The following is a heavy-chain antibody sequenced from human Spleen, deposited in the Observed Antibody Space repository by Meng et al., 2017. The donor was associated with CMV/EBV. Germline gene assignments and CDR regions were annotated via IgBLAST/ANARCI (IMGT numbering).Heavy chain of an antibody. J-gene: IGHJ4*02. CDR2: ISYTGGT. V-gene: IGHV4-39*07. D-gene: IGHD5-12*01. CDR1: GGSSHGNNSP. Sequence: SGGSSHGNNSPWGWIRQPPGEGLEWIGSISYTGGTYYMPSLKSRVTISADTSRNQFSLRLSSATAADTAMYYCARDRGYDLVTVFDSWGQGTLVTVSS. CDR3: ARDRGYDLVTVFDS.